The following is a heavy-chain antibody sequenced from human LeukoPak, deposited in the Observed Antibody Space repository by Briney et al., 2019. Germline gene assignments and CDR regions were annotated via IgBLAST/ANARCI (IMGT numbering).Heavy chain of an antibody. CDR2: INPSGGST. Sequence: ASVKVSCKASGYTFTSYYMHWARQAPGQGLEWMGIINPSGGSTSYAQKFQGRVSMTRDTSTSTVYMDLSSLRSEDTAVYYCARALYYFGSGSYSGYYGMDVWGQGTTVTVSS. D-gene: IGHD3-10*01. CDR3: ARALYYFGSGSYSGYYGMDV. V-gene: IGHV1-46*01. J-gene: IGHJ6*02. CDR1: GYTFTSYY.